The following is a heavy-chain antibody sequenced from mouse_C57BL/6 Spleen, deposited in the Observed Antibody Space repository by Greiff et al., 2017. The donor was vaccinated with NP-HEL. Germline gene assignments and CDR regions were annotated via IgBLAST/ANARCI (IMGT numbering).Heavy chain of an antibody. CDR3: ARYSSYVDWYFDV. D-gene: IGHD1-1*01. V-gene: IGHV1-64*01. J-gene: IGHJ1*03. CDR2: IHPNSGST. Sequence: QVQLQQPGAELVKPGASVKLSCKASGYTFTSYWMHWVKQRPGQGLEWIGMIHPNSGSTNYNEKFKSKATLTVDKSSSTAYMQLSSLTSEDSAVYYCARYSSYVDWYFDVWGTGTTVTVSS. CDR1: GYTFTSYW.